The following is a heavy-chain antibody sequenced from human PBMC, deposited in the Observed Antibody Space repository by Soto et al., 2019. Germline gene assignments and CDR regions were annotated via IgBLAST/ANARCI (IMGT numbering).Heavy chain of an antibody. D-gene: IGHD3-9*01. CDR1: GFTFRNYA. Sequence: EVQLLESGGGLVQPGGSLRRSCAASGFTFRNYAMSWVRQAPGKGLEWVSSIGSGADTYHADYVKGRFTISRDNSKNTVFLQMNSLRVEDTAVYYCAKTGQFDSWGQGTLVTVSS. V-gene: IGHV3-23*01. CDR2: IGSGADT. CDR3: AKTGQFDS. J-gene: IGHJ4*02.